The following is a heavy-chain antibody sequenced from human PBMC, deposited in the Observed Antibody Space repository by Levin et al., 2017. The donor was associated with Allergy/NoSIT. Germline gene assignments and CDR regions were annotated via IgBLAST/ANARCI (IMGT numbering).Heavy chain of an antibody. CDR2: IHHSGSA. J-gene: IGHJ6*02. Sequence: PSETLSLTCTVSGDSISGDTLYWSWIRQRPGKGLEWIGFIHHSGSAYYNPSLKSRLSMSLDTSKSQFSLRVTSVTVADTAVYYCAGDECAWLGECYGMDVWGQGTTVIVSS. V-gene: IGHV4-31*03. D-gene: IGHD3-10*01. CDR3: AGDECAWLGECYGMDV. CDR1: GDSISGDTLY.